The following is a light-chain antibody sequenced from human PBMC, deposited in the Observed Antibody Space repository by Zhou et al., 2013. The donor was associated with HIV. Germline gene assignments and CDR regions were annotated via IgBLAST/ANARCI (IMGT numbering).Light chain of an antibody. CDR2: EVD. CDR3: SSYAGTNNWGV. CDR1: SSDIGNYDY. J-gene: IGLJ1*01. V-gene: IGLV2-8*01. Sequence: QSALTQPPSASGSPGQSVTISCTGTSSDIGNYDYVSWYQQHPGKAPKLMIYEVDKRPSGVPDRFSGSKSGNTASLTVSGLQAEDEADYYCSSYAGTNNWGVFGTGTKVTVL.